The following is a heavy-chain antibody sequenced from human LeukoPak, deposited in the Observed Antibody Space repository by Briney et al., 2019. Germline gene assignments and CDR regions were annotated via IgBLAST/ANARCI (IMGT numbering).Heavy chain of an antibody. Sequence: SETLSLTCTVSGYSISSGYYWGWIRQPPGKGLEWIGSIYHSGSTYYNPSLKSRVTISVDTSKNQFSLELSSVTAADTAVYYCAPHYDFWSGPRFDPWGQGTLVTVSS. CDR3: APHYDFWSGPRFDP. J-gene: IGHJ5*02. CDR2: IYHSGST. D-gene: IGHD3-3*01. V-gene: IGHV4-38-2*02. CDR1: GYSISSGYY.